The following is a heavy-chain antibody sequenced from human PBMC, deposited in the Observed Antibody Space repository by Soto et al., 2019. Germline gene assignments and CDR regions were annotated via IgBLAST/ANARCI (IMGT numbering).Heavy chain of an antibody. V-gene: IGHV1-18*01. J-gene: IGHJ5*02. CDR1: GYTFTSYG. Sequence: QVPLVQSGAEVKKPGASVKVSCKASGYTFTSYGISWVRQAPGQGLEWMGWISAYNGNTNYAQKLQGRVTMTTDTSTSTAYMERRSLRSDDTAVYYCARDHGRYSSALWFDPWGQGTLVTVSS. CDR3: ARDHGRYSSALWFDP. D-gene: IGHD6-19*01. CDR2: ISAYNGNT.